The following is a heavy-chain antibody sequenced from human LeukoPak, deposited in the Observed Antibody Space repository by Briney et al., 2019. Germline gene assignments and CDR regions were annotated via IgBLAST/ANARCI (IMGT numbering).Heavy chain of an antibody. CDR3: ARVRCSGGSCPNWFDP. V-gene: IGHV1-18*01. J-gene: IGHJ5*02. D-gene: IGHD2-15*01. CDR1: GYTFTSYG. CDR2: ISAYNGNT. Sequence: ASVKVSCKASGYTFTSYGISWVRQAPGQGLGWMGWISAYNGNTNYAQKLQGRVTMTTDTSTSTAYMELRSLRSDDTAVYYCARVRCSGGSCPNWFDPWGQGTLVTVSS.